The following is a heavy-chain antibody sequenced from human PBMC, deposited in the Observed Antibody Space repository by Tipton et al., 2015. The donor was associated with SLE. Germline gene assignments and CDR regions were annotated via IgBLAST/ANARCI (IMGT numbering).Heavy chain of an antibody. J-gene: IGHJ6*03. CDR1: GGSISSSSYY. V-gene: IGHV4-39*07. CDR3: ARQITYYYDSSGYYYYMDV. Sequence: TLSLTCTVSGGSISSSSYYWGWIRQPPGKGLEWIGSIYYSGSTYYNPSLKSRVTISVDTSKNQFSLKLSSVTAADTAVYYCARQITYYYDSSGYYYYMDVWGKGTTVTVSS. D-gene: IGHD3-22*01. CDR2: IYYSGST.